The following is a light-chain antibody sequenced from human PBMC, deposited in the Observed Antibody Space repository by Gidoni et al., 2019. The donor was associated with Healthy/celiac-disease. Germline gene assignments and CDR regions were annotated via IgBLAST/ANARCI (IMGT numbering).Light chain of an antibody. CDR3: QQYDNLPIT. J-gene: IGKJ5*01. V-gene: IGKV1-33*01. CDR2: DAS. CDR1: QDISNY. Sequence: DIQMTQSPSSLSASVGDRVTITCQASQDISNYLNWYQQKPGKAPKLLIYDASKLETGVPSRFSGSGAGTDFTFTISSLQAEDIATYYCQQYDNLPITFXQXTRLEIK.